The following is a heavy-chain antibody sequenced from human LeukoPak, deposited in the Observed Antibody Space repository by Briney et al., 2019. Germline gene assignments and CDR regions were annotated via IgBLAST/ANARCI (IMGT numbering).Heavy chain of an antibody. J-gene: IGHJ5*02. V-gene: IGHV1-2*02. CDR3: ASQYNWNDEEDWFDP. Sequence: ASVKVSCKASGYTFTGYYMHWVRQAPGQGLEWMGWINPNSGGTNHAQKFQGRVTMTRDTSISTAYMELSRLRSDDTAVYYCASQYNWNDEEDWFDPWGQGTLVTVSS. CDR2: INPNSGGT. D-gene: IGHD1-1*01. CDR1: GYTFTGYY.